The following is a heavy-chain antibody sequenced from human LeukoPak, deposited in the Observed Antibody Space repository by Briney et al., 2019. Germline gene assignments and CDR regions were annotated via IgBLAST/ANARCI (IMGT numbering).Heavy chain of an antibody. CDR3: AGGRYDGPFDY. CDR1: SASVSSGGSY. D-gene: IGHD3-3*01. J-gene: IGHJ4*02. Sequence: PSQTLSLTCSVSSASVSSGGSYWSWIRQHPGRGLEWIGYVYYGGGTYYNPSLKSRVFISLDTSKNQFFLNLTSVTAADTAVYYCAGGRYDGPFDYWGQGTLVTVSS. CDR2: VYYGGGT. V-gene: IGHV4-31*03.